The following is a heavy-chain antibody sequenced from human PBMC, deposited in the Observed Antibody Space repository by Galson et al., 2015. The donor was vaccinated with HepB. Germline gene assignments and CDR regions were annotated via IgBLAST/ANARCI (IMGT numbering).Heavy chain of an antibody. CDR3: ARTIGYCSGGSCLDAFDI. V-gene: IGHV4-59*01. CDR2: IYYSGST. J-gene: IGHJ3*02. CDR1: GGSISSYY. Sequence: ETLSLTCTVSGGSISSYYWSWIRQPPGKGLEWIGYIYYSGSTNYNPSLKSRVTISVDTSKNQFSLKLSSVTAADTAVYYCARTIGYCSGGSCLDAFDIWGQGTMVTVSS. D-gene: IGHD2-15*01.